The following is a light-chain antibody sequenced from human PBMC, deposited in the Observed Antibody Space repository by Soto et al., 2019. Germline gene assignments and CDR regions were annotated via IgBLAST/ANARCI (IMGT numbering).Light chain of an antibody. CDR1: QSISSY. CDR3: QQRSNWPPTWT. J-gene: IGKJ1*01. CDR2: DAS. V-gene: IGKV3-11*01. Sequence: EIVLTQSPATLSLSPGERATLSCRASQSISSYLAWYQQKPGQAPRLLLYDASNRATGIPARFSGSGSGTDFTLTFSSLEPQDFAVYYCQQRSNWPPTWTFGQGTKVEIK.